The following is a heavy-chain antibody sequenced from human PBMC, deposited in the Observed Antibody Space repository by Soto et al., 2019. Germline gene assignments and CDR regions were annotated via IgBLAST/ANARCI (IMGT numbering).Heavy chain of an antibody. V-gene: IGHV1-2*02. CDR1: GYTFTDLY. Sequence: QVQLAQSGAEVKKPGASVKVSCKPSGYTFTDLYIHWVRQAPGQGLEWMGWIDPRSGDRRYTQKCKGRVTMSRDTSGSSVYMVLSSLTSDDTTVYFCARDNYGPLDYSGHGPRVIVSS. CDR2: IDPRSGDR. J-gene: IGHJ4*01. D-gene: IGHD3-10*01. CDR3: ARDNYGPLDY.